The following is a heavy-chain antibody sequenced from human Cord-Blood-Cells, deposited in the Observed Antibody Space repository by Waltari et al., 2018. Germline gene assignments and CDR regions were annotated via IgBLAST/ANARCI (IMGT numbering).Heavy chain of an antibody. Sequence: QVQLQQWGAGLLKPSETLSLTCAVYGGSFSGYYWSWIRQPPGKGLEWIGEINHRGSTNYNPSLKSRVTISVDTSKNQLSLKLSSVTAADTAVYYCARGGWNYDFDYWGQGTLVTVSS. CDR3: ARGGWNYDFDY. V-gene: IGHV4-34*01. CDR1: GGSFSGYY. J-gene: IGHJ4*02. D-gene: IGHD1-7*01. CDR2: INHRGST.